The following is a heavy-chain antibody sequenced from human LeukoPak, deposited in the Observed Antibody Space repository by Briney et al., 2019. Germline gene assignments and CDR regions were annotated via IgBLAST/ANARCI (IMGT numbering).Heavy chain of an antibody. CDR3: ARGRKYTSGYRVTELGSGYSDY. CDR1: GFTFSSYS. J-gene: IGHJ4*02. D-gene: IGHD5-18*01. CDR2: ISRSGSTK. V-gene: IGHV3-48*04. Sequence: GGSLRLSCAASGFTFSSYSMNWVRQAPGKGLDWVSSISRSGSTKYYADSVKGRFTISRDNAKNSLFLQMNSLRAEDTAVYYCARGRKYTSGYRVTELGSGYSDYWGQGTLVTVSS.